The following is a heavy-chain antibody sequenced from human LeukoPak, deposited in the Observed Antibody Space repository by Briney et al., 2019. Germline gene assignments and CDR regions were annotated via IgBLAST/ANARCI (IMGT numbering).Heavy chain of an antibody. Sequence: PGGSLRLSCAASGFTFSSYSMNWVRRAPGKGLEWVSSISSSSSYIYYADSVKGRFTISRDNAKNSLYLQMNSLRAEDTAVYYCARGITIFGVVKNWGQGTLVTVSS. CDR2: ISSSSSYI. D-gene: IGHD3-3*01. V-gene: IGHV3-21*01. CDR1: GFTFSSYS. CDR3: ARGITIFGVVKN. J-gene: IGHJ4*02.